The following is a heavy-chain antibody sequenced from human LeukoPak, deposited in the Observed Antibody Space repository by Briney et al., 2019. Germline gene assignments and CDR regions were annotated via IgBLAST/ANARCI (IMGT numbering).Heavy chain of an antibody. CDR1: RDSVSSNSAA. D-gene: IGHD6-13*01. Sequence: SQTLSLTCAISRDSVSSNSAAWNWIRQSPSRVLEWLGRTCYRSKWYNDYAVSVKSRITINPDTSKNQYSLQLNSVTPEDTAVYYCARVRRWAAAGTGYFDYEGQGTLVIVSS. V-gene: IGHV6-1*01. CDR3: ARVRRWAAAGTGYFDY. J-gene: IGHJ4*02. CDR2: TCYRSKWYN.